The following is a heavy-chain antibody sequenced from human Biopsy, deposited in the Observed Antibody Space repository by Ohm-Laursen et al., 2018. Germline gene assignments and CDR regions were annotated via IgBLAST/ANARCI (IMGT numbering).Heavy chain of an antibody. D-gene: IGHD1-14*01. CDR3: VKQWGGYNFDS. V-gene: IGHV3-23*01. J-gene: IGHJ5*01. CDR2: IDASDYNT. CDR1: GFTFHTYA. Sequence: SLRLSCAAPGFTFHTYAMNWVRQAPGKGLEWVAHIDASDYNTYYADSVRGRFTISRDNSKQMVHLEINSLTADDTAVYYCVKQWGGYNFDSWGQGTLVTVSS.